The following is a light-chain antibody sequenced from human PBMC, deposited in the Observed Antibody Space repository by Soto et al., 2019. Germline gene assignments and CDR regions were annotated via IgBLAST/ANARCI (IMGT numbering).Light chain of an antibody. Sequence: QPVLTQPPSASGTPGQRVTISCSGSSSNIGSNYVYWYQQLPGTAPKLLIYRNNQRPSGVPDRFSGSKSGTSASLAISGLRSEDEADYYCAAWDDSLSGLRVFGTGTKLTVL. J-gene: IGLJ1*01. CDR2: RNN. V-gene: IGLV1-47*01. CDR3: AAWDDSLSGLRV. CDR1: SSNIGSNY.